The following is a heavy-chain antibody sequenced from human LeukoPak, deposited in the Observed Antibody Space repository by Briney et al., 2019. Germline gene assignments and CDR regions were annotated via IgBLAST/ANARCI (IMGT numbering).Heavy chain of an antibody. CDR1: GFTFSSYT. CDR2: ISSSSSYI. Sequence: GGSLRLSCAASGFTFSSYTMNWVRQAPGKGLEWVSSISSSSSYIYYADTVKGRFTISRDNAKNSLYLQMNSLRAEDTAVYYCARASGYTSGWYDDAFDIWGQGTMVTVSS. CDR3: ARASGYTSGWYDDAFDI. V-gene: IGHV3-21*01. J-gene: IGHJ3*02. D-gene: IGHD6-19*01.